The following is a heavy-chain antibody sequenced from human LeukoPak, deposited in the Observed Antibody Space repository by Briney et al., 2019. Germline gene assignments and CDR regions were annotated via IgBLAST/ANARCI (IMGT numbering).Heavy chain of an antibody. J-gene: IGHJ4*02. Sequence: GGSLRLSCAASGFTFSFYGMHWARQAPGKGLEWVAFIRYDGGNKYYGDSVKGRFTISRDNSKNTPYLQMNSLRAEDTAVYYCAKDSWEVGATSEIDYWGQGTLVTVSS. CDR1: GFTFSFYG. D-gene: IGHD1-26*01. CDR3: AKDSWEVGATSEIDY. V-gene: IGHV3-30*02. CDR2: IRYDGGNK.